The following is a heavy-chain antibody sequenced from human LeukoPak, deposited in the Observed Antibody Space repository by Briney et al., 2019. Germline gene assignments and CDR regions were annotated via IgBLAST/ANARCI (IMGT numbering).Heavy chain of an antibody. CDR3: ARAGMATIPGWFDP. Sequence: SVTVSCKASGGTFISYAISWVRQAPGQGLEWMGRIIPILGIANYAQKFQGRVTITADKSTSTAYMELSSLRSEDTAVYYCARAGMATIPGWFDPWGQGTLVTVSS. CDR2: IIPILGIA. J-gene: IGHJ5*02. D-gene: IGHD5-24*01. CDR1: GGTFISYA. V-gene: IGHV1-69*04.